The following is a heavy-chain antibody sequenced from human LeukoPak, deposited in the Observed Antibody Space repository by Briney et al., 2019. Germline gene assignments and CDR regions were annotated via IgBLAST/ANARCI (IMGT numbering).Heavy chain of an antibody. Sequence: TGGSLRLSCVASGFTFTKCAMSWIRQAPGKGLEWVGIITATGDTAYYADSVKGRFTISRDNSRNTVYMQMDSLRAEDTAIYYCAGDRNSDWYSPLDYWGQGSQVTVSS. CDR1: GFTFTKCA. V-gene: IGHV3-23*01. D-gene: IGHD6-19*01. CDR2: ITATGDTA. J-gene: IGHJ4*02. CDR3: AGDRNSDWYSPLDY.